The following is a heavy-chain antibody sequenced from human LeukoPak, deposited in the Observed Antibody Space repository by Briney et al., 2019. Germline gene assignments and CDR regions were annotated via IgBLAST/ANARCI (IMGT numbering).Heavy chain of an antibody. J-gene: IGHJ4*02. Sequence: GASVKVSCKASGFTFTDYYIHWVRQAPGRGLECMGRVDPEDGETLFAEKFQGRVSMTADASTETLYMELNSLKSEDTAVYYCVTDALHWGQGTLVTVSS. CDR2: VDPEDGET. CDR3: VTDALH. CDR1: GFTFTDYY. V-gene: IGHV1-69-2*01.